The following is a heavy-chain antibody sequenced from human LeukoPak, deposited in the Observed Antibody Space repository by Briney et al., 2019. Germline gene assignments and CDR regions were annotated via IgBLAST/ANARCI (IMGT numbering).Heavy chain of an antibody. CDR1: GFTFSSYA. V-gene: IGHV3-30*04. J-gene: IGHJ4*02. CDR3: ARAITYYYDSSGYPLGYYFDY. D-gene: IGHD3-22*01. Sequence: GGSLRLSCAASGFTFSSYAMHWVRQAPGKGLEWVAVISYDGSNKYYADSVKGRFTISRDNPKNTLYLQMNSLRAEDTAVYYCARAITYYYDSSGYPLGYYFDYWGQGTLVTVSS. CDR2: ISYDGSNK.